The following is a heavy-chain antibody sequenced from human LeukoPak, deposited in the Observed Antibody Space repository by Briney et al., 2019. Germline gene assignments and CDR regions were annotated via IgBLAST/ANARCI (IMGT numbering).Heavy chain of an antibody. J-gene: IGHJ5*02. V-gene: IGHV4-59*01. CDR2: IYYSGST. CDR3: ARVGILRFPSNRFDP. Sequence: PSETLSLTCTVSGASISSYYWSWIRQPPGKGLEWIGYIYYSGSTRYNPFLKSRVTISVDTSKNQFSLKLSSVTAADTAVYYCARVGILRFPSNRFDPWGQGTLVTVSS. CDR1: GASISSYY. D-gene: IGHD3-3*01.